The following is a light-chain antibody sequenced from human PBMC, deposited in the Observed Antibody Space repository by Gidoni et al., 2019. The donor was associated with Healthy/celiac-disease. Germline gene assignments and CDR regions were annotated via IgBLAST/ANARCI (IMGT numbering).Light chain of an antibody. Sequence: SYELTQPPSGSVPPGQTASITCSGDNLGDKYACWYQQKPGQSPVLVIYQDSKRPSGIPERFSGSNSGNTATLTISGTQAMDEADYYCQAWDSSTVVFGGGTKLTVL. V-gene: IGLV3-1*01. CDR2: QDS. J-gene: IGLJ2*01. CDR3: QAWDSSTVV. CDR1: NLGDKY.